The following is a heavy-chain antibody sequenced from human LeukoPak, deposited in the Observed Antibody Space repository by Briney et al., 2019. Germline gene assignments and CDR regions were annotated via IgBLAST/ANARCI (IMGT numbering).Heavy chain of an antibody. CDR2: IASDGGST. CDR1: GFTFSSYW. V-gene: IGHV3-74*01. J-gene: IGHJ4*02. Sequence: PGGSLRLSCAASGFTFSSYWMNWVRQAPGKGLVWGSRIASDGGSTTYADSVKVRFSISRDNAKNTLYLQMNRLRVEDTAVSYCARSRPHGNDYWGQGTLVTVSS. CDR3: ARSRPHGNDY. D-gene: IGHD4-23*01.